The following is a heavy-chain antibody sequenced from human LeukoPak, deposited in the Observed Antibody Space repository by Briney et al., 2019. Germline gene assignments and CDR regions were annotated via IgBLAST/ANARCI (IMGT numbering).Heavy chain of an antibody. CDR3: ARDRYSYGTAPAYYMDV. CDR2: MNPNSGDT. J-gene: IGHJ6*03. CDR1: GYTFTSYD. D-gene: IGHD5-18*01. V-gene: IGHV1-8*01. Sequence: ASVKVSCKASGYTFTSYDINWVRQATGQGLEWMGWMNPNSGDTGYPQKFQGRVTMTRDTSITTAYMELSSLRSEDTAVYYCARDRYSYGTAPAYYMDVWGKGTTVTISS.